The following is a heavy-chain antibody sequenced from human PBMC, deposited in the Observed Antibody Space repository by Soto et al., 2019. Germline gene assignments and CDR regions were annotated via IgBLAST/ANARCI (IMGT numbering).Heavy chain of an antibody. D-gene: IGHD1-26*01. CDR3: VKRSLLMAPT. CDR2: IDNGGNT. V-gene: IGHV4-39*01. CDR1: GRTFNINADF. Sequence: SETLSLTCTVSGRTFNINADFLSLAWIRQPPGNGLEWIGSIDNGGNTHYNAPLKSRVIISADTSKNQFPLSLNSVTAADTAVYYCVKRSLLMAPTWGQGIQVTVSS. J-gene: IGHJ4*02.